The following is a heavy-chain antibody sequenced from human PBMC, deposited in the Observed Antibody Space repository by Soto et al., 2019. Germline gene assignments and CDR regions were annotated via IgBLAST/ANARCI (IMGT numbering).Heavy chain of an antibody. Sequence: SETLSLTCTVSGGSISSYYWSWIRQPPGKGLEWIGYIYYSGSTNYNPSLKSRVTISVDTSKNQFSLKLSSVTAADTAVYYCASLAAAGTPPRHWGQGTLVTVSS. D-gene: IGHD6-13*01. V-gene: IGHV4-59*08. CDR2: IYYSGST. CDR1: GGSISSYY. J-gene: IGHJ4*02. CDR3: ASLAAAGTPPRH.